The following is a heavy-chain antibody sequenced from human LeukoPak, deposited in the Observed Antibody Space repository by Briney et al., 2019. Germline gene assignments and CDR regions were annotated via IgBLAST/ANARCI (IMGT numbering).Heavy chain of an antibody. CDR1: GGSISSYY. CDR2: IYHSGST. Sequence: SETQSLTCIVSGGSISSYYWSWIRQPPGKGLEWIGHIYHSGSTNYNPSLKSRVTILVDTSKNQFSLKLSSVTAADTAVYYCARHWLDSGTPDRFDYWGQGTLVTVSS. J-gene: IGHJ4*02. V-gene: IGHV4-59*08. CDR3: ARHWLDSGTPDRFDY. D-gene: IGHD3-10*01.